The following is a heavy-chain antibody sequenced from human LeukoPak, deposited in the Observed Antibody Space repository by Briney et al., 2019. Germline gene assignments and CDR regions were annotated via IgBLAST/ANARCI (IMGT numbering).Heavy chain of an antibody. J-gene: IGHJ4*02. CDR1: GFTFSSYA. V-gene: IGHV3-23*01. CDR3: AKDGSREGIVGAKFDC. CDR2: VSGSGGST. D-gene: IGHD1-26*01. Sequence: GASLRLSCAASGFTFSSYAMSWVRQAPGKGLEWVSAVSGSGGSTYYADSVKGRFTISRDNSKNTLYLQMNSLRAEDAAVYYCAKDGSREGIVGAKFDCWGQGTLVTVSS.